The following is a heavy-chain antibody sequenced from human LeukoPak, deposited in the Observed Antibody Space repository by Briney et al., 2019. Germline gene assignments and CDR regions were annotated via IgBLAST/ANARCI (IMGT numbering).Heavy chain of an antibody. J-gene: IGHJ4*02. V-gene: IGHV5-51*01. CDR1: GYSFTTYW. CDR2: IYPGDSDT. CDR3: ARQIREGYPYYFDY. D-gene: IGHD5-24*01. Sequence: GEALKISCKGSGYSFTTYWIGWVRQMPGKGLEWMGIIYPGDSDTRYSPSFQGQVTISADKSISTAYLQWSSLKASDSAMYYCARQIREGYPYYFDYWGQGTLVTVSS.